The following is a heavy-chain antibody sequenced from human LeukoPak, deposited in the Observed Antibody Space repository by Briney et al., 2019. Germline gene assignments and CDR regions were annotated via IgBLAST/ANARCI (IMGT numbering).Heavy chain of an antibody. CDR1: GYTFTNYG. J-gene: IGHJ4*02. CDR2: ISAYNGNT. V-gene: IGHV1-18*01. CDR3: ARVGAYCTSTSCLDY. Sequence: ASVKVSCKASGYTFTNYGISWVRQAPGQGLEWMGWISAYNGNTNYAQRLQGRVTMTTDTSTSTAYMELRSLTSDDTAVYYCARVGAYCTSTSCLDYWGQGTLVTVSS. D-gene: IGHD2-2*01.